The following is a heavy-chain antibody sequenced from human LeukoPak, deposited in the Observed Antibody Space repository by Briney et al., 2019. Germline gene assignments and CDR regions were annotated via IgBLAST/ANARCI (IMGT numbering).Heavy chain of an antibody. CDR1: GCTFSSYG. CDR3: AIRDGGHFDY. J-gene: IGHJ4*02. V-gene: IGHV3-30*03. Sequence: PGGSLRLSCAASGCTFSSYGMQWVRQAPGKGLEWVAVISYDGSNKYYADSVKGRFTISRDNSKNTLYLQMNSLRAEDTAVYYCAIRDGGHFDYWGQGTLVTVSS. D-gene: IGHD3-16*01. CDR2: ISYDGSNK.